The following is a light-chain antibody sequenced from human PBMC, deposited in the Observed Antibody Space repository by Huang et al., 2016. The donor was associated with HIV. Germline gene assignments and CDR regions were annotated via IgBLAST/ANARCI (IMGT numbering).Light chain of an antibody. CDR1: QSISRY. CDR2: AAY. Sequence: DIQMTQSPSSLSASVGDRVTITCRASQSISRYLNWYQQKPGKAPNGVVYAAYEVQSGVPSRFSVSGSGTDFTLTISSLHPEDFATYYCQQSYTTSRTFGQGTKVEIK. CDR3: QQSYTTSRT. V-gene: IGKV1-39*01. J-gene: IGKJ1*01.